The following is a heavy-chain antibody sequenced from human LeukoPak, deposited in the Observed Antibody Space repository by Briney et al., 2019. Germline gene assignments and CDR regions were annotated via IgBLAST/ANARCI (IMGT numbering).Heavy chain of an antibody. J-gene: IGHJ4*02. D-gene: IGHD4-17*01. CDR1: AGSISSSYY. Sequence: SETLSLTCSVSAGSISSSYYRSWIRQPPGKGLEWIGYIYYSGSTNYNPSLKSRVTISVDTSKNQFSLKLSSVTAADTAVYYCAGYHVYGVTTPPLGYWGQGTLVTVSS. CDR2: IYYSGST. V-gene: IGHV4-59*08. CDR3: AGYHVYGVTTPPLGY.